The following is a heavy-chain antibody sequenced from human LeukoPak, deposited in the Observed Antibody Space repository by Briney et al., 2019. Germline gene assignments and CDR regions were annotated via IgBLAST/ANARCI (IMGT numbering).Heavy chain of an antibody. V-gene: IGHV4-4*07. J-gene: IGHJ5*02. Sequence: ASETLSLTCTVSGGSISSYYWSWTRQPAGKGLEWIGRIDTSGSTNYNPSLKSRVTMSVDTSKNQFSLKLSSVTAADTAVYYCARDRGYSSGWSGWFDPWGQGTLVTVSS. CDR3: ARDRGYSSGWSGWFDP. D-gene: IGHD6-19*01. CDR2: IDTSGST. CDR1: GGSISSYY.